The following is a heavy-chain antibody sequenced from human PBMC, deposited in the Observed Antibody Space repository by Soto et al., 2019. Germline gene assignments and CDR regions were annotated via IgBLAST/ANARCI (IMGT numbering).Heavy chain of an antibody. CDR2: INPNSGGT. D-gene: IGHD1-26*01. Sequence: ASGKVSCKASGYTVTGDYIHWVRQAPGQGLEWMGWINPNSGGTNYAQKFQGRVTMTRDTSISTAYMELSRLRSDDTAVYYCAKPLVGSPYYYYGMDVWGQGTTVTVSS. J-gene: IGHJ6*02. V-gene: IGHV1-2*02. CDR1: GYTVTGDY. CDR3: AKPLVGSPYYYYGMDV.